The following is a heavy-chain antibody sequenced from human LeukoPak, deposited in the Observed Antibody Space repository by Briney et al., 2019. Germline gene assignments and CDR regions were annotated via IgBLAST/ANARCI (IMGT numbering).Heavy chain of an antibody. CDR2: ISGSGGST. CDR1: GFTFSSYA. CDR3: AKSHYDILTGYYTVYFDY. Sequence: GGSLRLSCAASGFTFSSYARSWVRKAPGKGLEWVSAISGSGGSTYYADSVKGRFTISRDNSRNTLYLQMNSLRAEDTAVYYCAKSHYDILTGYYTVYFDYWGQGTLVTVSS. V-gene: IGHV3-23*01. J-gene: IGHJ4*02. D-gene: IGHD3-9*01.